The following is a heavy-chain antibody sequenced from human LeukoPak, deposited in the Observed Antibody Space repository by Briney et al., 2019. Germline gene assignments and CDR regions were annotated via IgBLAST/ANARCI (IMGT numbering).Heavy chain of an antibody. CDR3: TRPENGMRS. CDR2: IRSKANSYAT. CDR1: GFSFSSYG. J-gene: IGHJ4*02. Sequence: GGSLRLSCAGSGFSFSSYGMHWVRQASGKGLEWVGRIRSKANSYATAYAASVKGRFTISRDDSKNTAYLQMNSLKTEDTAVYYCTRPENGMRSWGQGTLVTVSS. V-gene: IGHV3-73*01. D-gene: IGHD1-14*01.